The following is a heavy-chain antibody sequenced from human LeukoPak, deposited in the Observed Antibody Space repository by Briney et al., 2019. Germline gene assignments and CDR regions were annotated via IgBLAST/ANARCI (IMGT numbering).Heavy chain of an antibody. CDR3: AKAPANYVDTAMGTFDY. D-gene: IGHD5-18*01. CDR1: GFTFSNYA. V-gene: IGHV3-23*01. Sequence: GGSLRLSCAASGFTFSNYAINWVRQAPGKGLEWISTISSSGVTTYYADSVKGWFTISRDNSKNTLYLQMNSLRGEDTAVYYCAKAPANYVDTAMGTFDYWGQGTLVTVSS. J-gene: IGHJ4*02. CDR2: ISSSGVTT.